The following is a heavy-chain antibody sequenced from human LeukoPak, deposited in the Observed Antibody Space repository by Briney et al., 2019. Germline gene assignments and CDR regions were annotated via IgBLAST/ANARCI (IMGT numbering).Heavy chain of an antibody. V-gene: IGHV4-30-4*07. D-gene: IGHD6-13*01. CDR3: ARGGRSSWYNPQRHWFDP. CDR1: GGSISSGGYS. CDR2: IYYSGST. Sequence: SETLSLTCAVSGGSISSGGYSWSWIRQPPGKGLEWIGYIYYSGSTYYNPSLKSRVTISVDTSKNQFSLKLSSVTAADTAVYYCARGGRSSWYNPQRHWFDPWGQGTLVTVSS. J-gene: IGHJ5*02.